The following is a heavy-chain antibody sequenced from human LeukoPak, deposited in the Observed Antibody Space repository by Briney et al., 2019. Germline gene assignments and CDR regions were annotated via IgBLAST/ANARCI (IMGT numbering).Heavy chain of an antibody. CDR1: GFTFSTYA. V-gene: IGHV3-23*01. J-gene: IGHJ3*02. CDR2: ISQGGGTT. D-gene: IGHD2-2*01. CDR3: AKDRGQLLNDAFDI. Sequence: GESLRLSCAASGFTFSTYAMGWVRQAPGMGLEWVSAISQGGGTTYYADSVKGRFTISRDNSKNTLYLQMNSLRAEDTALYYCAKDRGQLLNDAFDIWGQGTMVTVSS.